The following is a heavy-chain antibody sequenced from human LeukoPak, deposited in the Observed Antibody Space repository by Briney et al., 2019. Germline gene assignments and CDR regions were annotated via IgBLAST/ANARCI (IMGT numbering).Heavy chain of an antibody. V-gene: IGHV3-21*01. J-gene: IGHJ6*03. CDR1: GFTFSSYN. Sequence: GGSLRLSCEASGFTFSSYNMNWVRQAPGKGLEWVSSITSSSRYIYYADSVKGRFTISRDNAKSSLYLQMNSLRAEDTAVYYCARDPYSGSYGDYYYYYMDVWGKGTTVTISS. CDR3: ARDPYSGSYGDYYYYYMDV. CDR2: ITSSSRYI. D-gene: IGHD1-26*01.